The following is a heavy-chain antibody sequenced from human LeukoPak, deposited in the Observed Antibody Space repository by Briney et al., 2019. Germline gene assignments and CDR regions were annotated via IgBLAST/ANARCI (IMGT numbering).Heavy chain of an antibody. CDR1: GFTFSSYA. CDR3: AKDLHLYDSSGYYLNFDY. CDR2: ISGSGGST. D-gene: IGHD3-22*01. V-gene: IGHV3-23*01. J-gene: IGHJ4*02. Sequence: GGSLRLSCAASGFTFSSYAMSRVRQAPGKGLEWVSAISGSGGSTYYADSVKGRFTISRDNSKNTLYLQMNSLRAEDTAVYYCAKDLHLYDSSGYYLNFDYWGQGTQVTVSS.